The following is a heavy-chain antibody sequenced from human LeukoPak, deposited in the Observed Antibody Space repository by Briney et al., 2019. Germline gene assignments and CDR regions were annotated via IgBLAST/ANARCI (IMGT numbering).Heavy chain of an antibody. V-gene: IGHV3-23*01. CDR3: AGSISGNDYYFFSY. CDR2: TSGSGGST. Sequence: GGSLRLSCAASAFTFNSYVMSWVRQTPGQGLEWVSTTSGSGGSTNYADSVKGRFTISRDNSKNTLYLQMNSLRAEDTAVYYCAGSISGNDYYFFSYWGQGTLVTVSS. CDR1: AFTFNSYV. D-gene: IGHD3-22*01. J-gene: IGHJ4*02.